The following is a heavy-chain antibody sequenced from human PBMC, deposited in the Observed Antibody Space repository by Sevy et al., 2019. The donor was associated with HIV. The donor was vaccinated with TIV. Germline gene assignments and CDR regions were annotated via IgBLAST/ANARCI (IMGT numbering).Heavy chain of an antibody. J-gene: IGHJ4*02. V-gene: IGHV3-30-3*01. CDR2: ISYDGSNK. CDR3: ASVGSRFDY. CDR1: GFTFSSYA. Sequence: GGSLRLSCAASGFTFSSYAMHWVRQAPVKGLEWVAVISYDGSNKYYADSVKGRFTISRDNSKNTLYLQMNSLRAEDTAVYYCASVGSRFDYWGQGTLVTVSS.